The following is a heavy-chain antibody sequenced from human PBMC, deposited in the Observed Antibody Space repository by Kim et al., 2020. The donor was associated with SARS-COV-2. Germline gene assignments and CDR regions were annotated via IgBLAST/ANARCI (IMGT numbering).Heavy chain of an antibody. CDR3: ARGVTGGGVLDS. V-gene: IGHV4-34*01. Sequence: YNPARKTQVTISVDTSKTQYSLKVTSVTAADTAVYYCARGVTGGGVLDSWGRGTLVTVSS. D-gene: IGHD2-8*02. J-gene: IGHJ4*02.